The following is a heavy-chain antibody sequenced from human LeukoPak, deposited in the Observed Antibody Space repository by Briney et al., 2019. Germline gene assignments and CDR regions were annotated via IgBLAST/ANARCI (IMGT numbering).Heavy chain of an antibody. V-gene: IGHV4-34*01. D-gene: IGHD1-20*01. Sequence: SETLSLTCAVYGGSFSSYYWSWIRQPPGKGLEWIGEINHSGSTNYNPSLKSRVTISVDTSKNQFSLKLSSVTAADTAVYYCARGGWGITGTTRTNWFDPWGQGTLVTVSS. CDR1: GGSFSSYY. J-gene: IGHJ5*02. CDR2: INHSGST. CDR3: ARGGWGITGTTRTNWFDP.